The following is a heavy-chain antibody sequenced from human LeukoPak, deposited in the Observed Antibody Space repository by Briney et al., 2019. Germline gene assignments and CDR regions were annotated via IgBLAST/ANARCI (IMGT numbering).Heavy chain of an antibody. Sequence: SETLSLTCTVSGGSISGYYWSWIRQPAGKGLEWIGRIYTGESTKYNPSLESRATMSVDTSKNQFSLKLSSVTAADTAVYYCARGPPRGLRYFDWQRRWAFDIWGQGTMVTVSS. J-gene: IGHJ3*02. CDR3: ARGPPRGLRYFDWQRRWAFDI. D-gene: IGHD3-9*01. V-gene: IGHV4-4*07. CDR1: GGSISGYY. CDR2: IYTGEST.